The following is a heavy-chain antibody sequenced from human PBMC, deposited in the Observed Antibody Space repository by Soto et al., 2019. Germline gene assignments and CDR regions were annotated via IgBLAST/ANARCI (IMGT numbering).Heavy chain of an antibody. CDR1: GFTFSSYG. CDR2: ISYDGSNK. J-gene: IGHJ4*02. CDR3: AKPLGDFWSGYPGGFDY. V-gene: IGHV3-30*18. D-gene: IGHD3-3*01. Sequence: QVQLVESGGGVVQPGRSLRLSGAASGFTFSSYGMHWVRQAPGRGLEWGAVISYDGSNKYYPDSVKGRFTISRDNSKNTLYLQMNSLRAEDTAVYYCAKPLGDFWSGYPGGFDYWGQGTLVTVSS.